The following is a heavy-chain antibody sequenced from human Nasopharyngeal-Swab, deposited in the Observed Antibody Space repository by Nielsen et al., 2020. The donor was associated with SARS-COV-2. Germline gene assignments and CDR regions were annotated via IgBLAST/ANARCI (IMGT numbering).Heavy chain of an antibody. CDR3: ARGASFGAVSDAMDV. Sequence: GGSLRLSCATSGSTFKSFPMHGVRQGPDKGLERVAVISYDVDKTFYADSVKGRFTVSRDNAKNTLYLQMVNLRVEDTAVYYCARGASFGAVSDAMDVWGQGTTVTVSS. CDR2: ISYDVDKT. CDR1: GSTFKSFP. J-gene: IGHJ6*02. V-gene: IGHV3-30-3*01. D-gene: IGHD3-10*01.